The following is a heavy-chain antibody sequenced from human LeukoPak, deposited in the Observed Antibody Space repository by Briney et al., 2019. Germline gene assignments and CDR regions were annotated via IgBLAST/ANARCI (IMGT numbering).Heavy chain of an antibody. CDR2: ISGSGGST. J-gene: IGHJ4*02. CDR3: AKGRGIVVVTATSDY. CDR1: GFAFSSYA. D-gene: IGHD2-21*02. Sequence: GGSLRLSCAASGFAFSSYAMSWVRQAPGKGLEWVSAISGSGGSTYYADSVKGRFTISRDNSKNTLYLQMNSLRAEDTAVYYCAKGRGIVVVTATSDYWGQGTLVTVSS. V-gene: IGHV3-23*01.